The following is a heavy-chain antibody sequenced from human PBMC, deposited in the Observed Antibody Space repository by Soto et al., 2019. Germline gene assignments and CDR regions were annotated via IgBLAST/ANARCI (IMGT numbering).Heavy chain of an antibody. V-gene: IGHV3-33*01. D-gene: IGHD6-19*01. CDR2: ILYEGTKE. CDR1: GFTFRQYG. Sequence: QVQLVESGGGVFQPGTSLRLSCAASGFTFRQYGMHWVRQAPGKGLDWVAVILYEGTKEYYADSVKGRITTPRDNPGNMVYLQMNSLRAEDAAVYDCVSGWGSGVQLSRLEFWGQGTTVVVSS. J-gene: IGHJ3*01. CDR3: VSGWGSGVQLSRLEF.